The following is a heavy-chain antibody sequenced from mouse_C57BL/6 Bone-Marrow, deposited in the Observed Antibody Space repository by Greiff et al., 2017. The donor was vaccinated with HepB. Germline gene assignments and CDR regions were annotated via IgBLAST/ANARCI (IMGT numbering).Heavy chain of an antibody. CDR2: ISGGGGNT. Sequence: EVQVVESGGGLVKPGGSLKLSCAASGFTFSSYTMSWVRQTPEKRLEWVATISGGGGNTYYPDSVKGRFTISRDNAKNTLYLQMSSLRSEDTALYYCARNYGSSYGSDYWGQGTTLTVSS. V-gene: IGHV5-9*01. CDR1: GFTFSSYT. D-gene: IGHD1-1*01. CDR3: ARNYGSSYGSDY. J-gene: IGHJ2*01.